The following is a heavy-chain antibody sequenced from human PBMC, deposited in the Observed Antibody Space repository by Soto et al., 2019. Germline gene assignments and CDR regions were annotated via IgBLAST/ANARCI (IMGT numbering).Heavy chain of an antibody. D-gene: IGHD2-15*01. CDR1: GGSISSGGYY. Sequence: SETLSLTCTVSGGSISSGGYYWSWIRQHPGKGLEWIGYIYYSGSTYYNPSLKSRVTISVDTSKNQFSLKLGSVTAADTAVYYCASWDCSGGSCFLDYWGQGTLVTVSS. CDR3: ASWDCSGGSCFLDY. J-gene: IGHJ4*02. CDR2: IYYSGST. V-gene: IGHV4-39*01.